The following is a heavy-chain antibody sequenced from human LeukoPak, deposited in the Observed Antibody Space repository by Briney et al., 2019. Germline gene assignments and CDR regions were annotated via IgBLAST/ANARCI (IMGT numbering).Heavy chain of an antibody. CDR1: GGSFSGYY. D-gene: IGHD2-21*01. Sequence: SETLSLTCAVYGGSFSGYYWSWIRQPPGKGLEWIGEINHSGSTNYNPSLKSRVTISVDTSKNQFSLKLSSVTAADTAVYYCAREVGIRLRYFDYWGQGTLVTVSS. J-gene: IGHJ4*02. CDR3: AREVGIRLRYFDY. V-gene: IGHV4-34*01. CDR2: INHSGST.